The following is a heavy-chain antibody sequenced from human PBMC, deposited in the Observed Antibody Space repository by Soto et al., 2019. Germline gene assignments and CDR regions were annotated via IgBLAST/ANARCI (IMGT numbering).Heavy chain of an antibody. V-gene: IGHV4-34*01. CDR3: ARGRSGGFRD. CDR1: GGSFSGYY. CDR2: INHSGST. Sequence: QVQLQQWGAGLLKPSETLSLTCAVYGGSFSGYYWSWIRQPPGKGLEWIGEINHSGSTNYNPSLKSLVTISVDTSKNQFSLKLSSVTAADTAVYYCARGRSGGFRDWGQGTLVTVSS. D-gene: IGHD3-10*01. J-gene: IGHJ4*02.